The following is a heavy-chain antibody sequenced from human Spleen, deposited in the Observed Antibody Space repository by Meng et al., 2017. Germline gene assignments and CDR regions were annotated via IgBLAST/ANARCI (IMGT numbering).Heavy chain of an antibody. CDR3: ARDEDAGNNWFDP. Sequence: QLSGPGPGLFMPSRPLPLTWTVSGVTIGSSSYYCTWIRQPPGQGLEWIGSIYYRGGNNYNPYLKSRVTMSVDTSKNQFSLNLSSVTDAATDVYYCARDEDAGNNWFDPWGQGTLVTVSS. CDR2: IYYRGGN. V-gene: IGHV4-39*07. D-gene: IGHD6-13*01. CDR1: GVTIGSSSYY. J-gene: IGHJ5*02.